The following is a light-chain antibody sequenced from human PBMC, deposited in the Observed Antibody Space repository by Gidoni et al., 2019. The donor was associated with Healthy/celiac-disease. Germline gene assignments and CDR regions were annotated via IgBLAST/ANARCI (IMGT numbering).Light chain of an antibody. V-gene: IGKV1-39*01. CDR2: AAS. Sequence: DIQMTQSPSSLSASVGDRVTNTCRASQSISSYLNWYQQKPGNAPKLLIYAASSLQSGVPSMFSGSGSGTDFTITISSLQPEDFATYYCQQSYSTPRTFGQGTKVEIK. CDR1: QSISSY. J-gene: IGKJ1*01. CDR3: QQSYSTPRT.